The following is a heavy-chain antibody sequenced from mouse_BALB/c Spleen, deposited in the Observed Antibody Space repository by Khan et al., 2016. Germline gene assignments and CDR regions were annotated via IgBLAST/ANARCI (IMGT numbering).Heavy chain of an antibody. CDR3: ARSPYDYDVGFAY. CDR2: IDPANGNT. V-gene: IGHV14-3*02. J-gene: IGHJ3*01. Sequence: VQLQQSGAELVKPGASVKLSCTASGFNIKDTYMHWVKQRPEPGLEWIGRIDPANGNTKYDPKFQGKATITADTSSNTAYLQLSSLTSEDTAVYYCARSPYDYDVGFAYWGQGTLVTVSA. D-gene: IGHD2-4*01. CDR1: GFNIKDTY.